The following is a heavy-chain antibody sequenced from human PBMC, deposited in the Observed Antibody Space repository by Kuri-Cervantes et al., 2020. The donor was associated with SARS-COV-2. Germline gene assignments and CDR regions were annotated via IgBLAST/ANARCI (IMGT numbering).Heavy chain of an antibody. CDR1: GFTFSDYY. CDR2: ISSSGSTI. J-gene: IGHJ4*02. Sequence: GESLKISCAASGFTFSDYYMSWIRQAPGKGLEWVSYISSSGSTIYYADSVKGRFTISRDSAKNSLYLQMNSPRAEDTAVYYCARDLLNYYDSSGYGYWGQGTLVTVSS. D-gene: IGHD3-22*01. V-gene: IGHV3-11*01. CDR3: ARDLLNYYDSSGYGY.